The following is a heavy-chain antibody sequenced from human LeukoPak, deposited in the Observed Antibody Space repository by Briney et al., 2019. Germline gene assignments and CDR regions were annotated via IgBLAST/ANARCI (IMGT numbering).Heavy chain of an antibody. Sequence: SETLSLTCSVSGGSMNSYYWSWIRQSPGKGQDLIGYIYYSGSTNYNPSLKSRVTISVDTSKNQFSLKLSSVTAADTAVYYCARHVWLQPFDYWGQGTLVTVSS. J-gene: IGHJ4*02. CDR2: IYYSGST. CDR3: ARHVWLQPFDY. D-gene: IGHD5-18*01. CDR1: GGSMNSYY. V-gene: IGHV4-59*08.